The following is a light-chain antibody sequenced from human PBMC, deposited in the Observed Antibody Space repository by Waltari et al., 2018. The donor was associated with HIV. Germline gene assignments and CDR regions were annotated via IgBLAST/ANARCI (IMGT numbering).Light chain of an antibody. V-gene: IGLV4-69*01. CDR1: SGHSTYA. J-gene: IGLJ2*01. Sequence: QLVLTQSPSASASLGASVKLTCSLSSGHSTYAIAWHQHQPGKGPRFLMQVNSDGSHRKGDEIPDRFSGSASGPERYLTISSLQSEDEGDYYCQTWGAGIVVFGGGTKLSVL. CDR2: VNSDGSH. CDR3: QTWGAGIVV.